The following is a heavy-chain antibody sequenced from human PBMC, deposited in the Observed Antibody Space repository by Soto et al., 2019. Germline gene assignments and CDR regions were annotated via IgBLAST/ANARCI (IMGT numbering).Heavy chain of an antibody. D-gene: IGHD3-10*01. J-gene: IGHJ4*02. Sequence: PGGSLRLSCAASGFTFSSYDMHWVRQGTGQGLEWVSTIGIADNRYYLSSVKGRFTISRDNSKNTLYLQMNSLRAEDTAVYYCATPLAGDFYFDQWGQGTLVTVSS. CDR3: ATPLAGDFYFDQ. CDR1: GFTFSSYD. V-gene: IGHV3-13*04. CDR2: IGIADNR.